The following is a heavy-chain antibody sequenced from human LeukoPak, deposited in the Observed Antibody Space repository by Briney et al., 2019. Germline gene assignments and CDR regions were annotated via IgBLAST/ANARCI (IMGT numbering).Heavy chain of an antibody. CDR2: INPSGGST. CDR1: GYTFTSYY. CDR3: ARDYYGSGRPSYFQH. J-gene: IGHJ1*01. V-gene: IGHV1-46*01. D-gene: IGHD3-10*01. Sequence: ASVKVSCKTSGYTFTSYYMHWVRQAPGQGLEWMGIINPSGGSTSYAQKFQGRVTMTTDTSTSTAYMELRSLRSDDTAVYYCARDYYGSGRPSYFQHWGQGTLVTVSS.